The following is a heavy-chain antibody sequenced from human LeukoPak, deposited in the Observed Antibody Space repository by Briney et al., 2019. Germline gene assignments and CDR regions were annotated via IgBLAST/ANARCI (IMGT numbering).Heavy chain of an antibody. J-gene: IGHJ4*02. D-gene: IGHD3-22*01. CDR3: ARGYYYDSSGYYFFPDY. CDR2: ISSSSSYI. V-gene: IGHV3-21*01. CDR1: GFTFSSYS. Sequence: PGGSLRLSCAASGFTFSSYSMNWVRQAPGKGLEWVSSISSSSSYIYYADSVKGRFTISRDDAKNSLYLQMNSLRAEDTAVYYCARGYYYDSSGYYFFPDYWGQGTLVTVSS.